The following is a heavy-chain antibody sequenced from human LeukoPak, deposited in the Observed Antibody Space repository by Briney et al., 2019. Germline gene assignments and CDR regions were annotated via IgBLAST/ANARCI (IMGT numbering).Heavy chain of an antibody. V-gene: IGHV4-38-2*02. Sequence: SETLSLTCTVSGYSISSGYYWGWIRQPPGKGLEWIGSIYHSGSTYYNPSLKSRVTISVDTSKNQFSLKLSSVTAADTAVYYCARGRLRYFDWLHDYWGQGTLVTVSS. CDR1: GYSISSGYY. CDR2: IYHSGST. D-gene: IGHD3-9*01. CDR3: ARGRLRYFDWLHDY. J-gene: IGHJ4*02.